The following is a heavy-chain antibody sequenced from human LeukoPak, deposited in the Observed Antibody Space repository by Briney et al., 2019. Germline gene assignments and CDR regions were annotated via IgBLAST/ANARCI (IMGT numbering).Heavy chain of an antibody. Sequence: SISNSSSYIYYAASLKGRFTISRDNAKNSLYLQMNSLRAEDTAVYYCARNFDYSNEYYFDYWGQGTLVTVSS. J-gene: IGHJ4*02. CDR3: ARNFDYSNEYYFDY. CDR2: ISNSSSYI. D-gene: IGHD4-11*01. V-gene: IGHV3-21*01.